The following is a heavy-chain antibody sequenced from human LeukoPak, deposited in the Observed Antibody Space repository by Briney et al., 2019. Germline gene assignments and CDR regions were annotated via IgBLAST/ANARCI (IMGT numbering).Heavy chain of an antibody. D-gene: IGHD2-21*02. CDR1: GFTFSSYA. CDR3: AKGDYYYYYYMDV. V-gene: IGHV3-23*01. Sequence: GGSLRLSCAASGFTFSSYAMSWVRQAPGKGLEWVSTISGSGGSTYYADSVKGRFTISRDNSKNTLYLQMNSLRAEDTAVYYCAKGDYYYYYYMDVWGKGTTVTVSS. J-gene: IGHJ6*03. CDR2: ISGSGGST.